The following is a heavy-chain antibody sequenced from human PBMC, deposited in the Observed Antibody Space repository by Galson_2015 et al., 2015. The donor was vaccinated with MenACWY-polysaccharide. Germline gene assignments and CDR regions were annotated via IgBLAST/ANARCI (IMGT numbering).Heavy chain of an antibody. CDR2: IKQDGSEK. D-gene: IGHD3-10*01. CDR1: GFTFSSYS. V-gene: IGHV3-7*01. Sequence: SLRLSCAASGFTFSSYSMNWVRQAPGKGLGWVANIKQDGSEKYYVDSVKGRFTISRDNAKNSLYLQMNSLRAEDTAVYYCARDDPHYYGSGSPSDWGQGTLVTVSS. J-gene: IGHJ4*02. CDR3: ARDDPHYYGSGSPSD.